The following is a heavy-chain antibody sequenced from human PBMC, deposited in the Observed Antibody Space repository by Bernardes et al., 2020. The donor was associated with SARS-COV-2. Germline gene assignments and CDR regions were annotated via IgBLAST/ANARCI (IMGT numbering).Heavy chain of an antibody. Sequence: SLRLSCAASGFTFDDYAMHWVRQAPGKGLEWVSGISWNSGSIGYADSVKGRFTISRDNAKNSLYLQMNSLRAEDTALYYCANLPYADAFDIWGQGTMVTVSS. J-gene: IGHJ3*02. V-gene: IGHV3-9*01. D-gene: IGHD4-17*01. CDR1: GFTFDDYA. CDR3: ANLPYADAFDI. CDR2: ISWNSGSI.